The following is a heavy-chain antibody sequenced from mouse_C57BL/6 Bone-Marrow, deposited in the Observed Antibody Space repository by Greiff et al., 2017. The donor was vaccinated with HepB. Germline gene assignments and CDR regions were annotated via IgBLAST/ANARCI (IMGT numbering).Heavy chain of an antibody. Sequence: EVQRVESGGGLVQPGGSMKLSCVASGFTFSNYWMNWVRQSPEKGLEWVAQIRLKSDNYATHYAESVKGRFTISRDDSKSSVYLQMNNLRAEDTGIYYCTDDYDGGVDYWGQGTTLTVSS. CDR2: IRLKSDNYAT. J-gene: IGHJ2*01. D-gene: IGHD2-4*01. CDR1: GFTFSNYW. V-gene: IGHV6-3*01. CDR3: TDDYDGGVDY.